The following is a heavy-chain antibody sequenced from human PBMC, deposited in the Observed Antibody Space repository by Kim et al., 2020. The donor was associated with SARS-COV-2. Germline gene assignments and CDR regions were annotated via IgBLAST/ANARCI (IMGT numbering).Heavy chain of an antibody. CDR2: ISYDGSKK. D-gene: IGHD6-13*01. CDR1: GFTFSSYG. Sequence: GGSLRLSCAASGFTFSSYGMHWVRQAPGKGLEWVAVISYDGSKKYYADSVNGRFTMSRDTSKNTLHLQMNSLRVEDTAVYYCARGMPSALASAGTSGIDYWGQGTLVTVSS. V-gene: IGHV3-30*03. J-gene: IGHJ4*02. CDR3: ARGMPSALASAGTSGIDY.